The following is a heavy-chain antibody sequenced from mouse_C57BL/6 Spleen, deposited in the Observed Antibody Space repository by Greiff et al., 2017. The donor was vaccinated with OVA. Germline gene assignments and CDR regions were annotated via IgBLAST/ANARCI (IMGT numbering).Heavy chain of an antibody. Sequence: VQLQESGAELVRPGASVKLSCKASGYTFTDYYINWVKQRPGQGLEWIARIYPGSGNTYYNEKFKGKATLTAEKSSSTAYMQLSSLTSEDSAVYFCARGETSGYWGQGTTLTVSS. CDR3: ARGETSGY. CDR2: IYPGSGNT. CDR1: GYTFTDYY. J-gene: IGHJ2*01. V-gene: IGHV1-76*01.